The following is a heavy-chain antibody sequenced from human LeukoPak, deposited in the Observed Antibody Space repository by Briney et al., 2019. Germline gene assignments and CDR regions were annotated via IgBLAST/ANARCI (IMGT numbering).Heavy chain of an antibody. D-gene: IGHD4/OR15-4a*01. V-gene: IGHV3-64D*06. Sequence: GGSLRLSCSASGLTFNSYPVHWVRQAPGKGLEYVSGISRNGGSTYYADSVKGRFTISRDNSKNTLYIQMSSLRAEDTAVYYCVKESGFMVAPNSAFDIWAKGQWSPSLQ. CDR3: VKESGFMVAPNSAFDI. J-gene: IGHJ3*02. CDR2: ISRNGGST. CDR1: GLTFNSYP.